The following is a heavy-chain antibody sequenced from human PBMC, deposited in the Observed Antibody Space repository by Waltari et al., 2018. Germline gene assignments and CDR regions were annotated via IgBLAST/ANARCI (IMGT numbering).Heavy chain of an antibody. CDR1: GFTFSSYS. D-gene: IGHD3-16*02. CDR3: ARDPWGSYRHGEV. Sequence: EVQLVESGGGLVKPGGSLRLSCAASGFTFSSYSMNWVRRAPGKGMEWVSSISSSSGYIYYADSVKGRFTSARDNAKNSLYLQMNSLRAEDTAVYYCARDPWGSYRHGEVWGQGTLVTVSS. V-gene: IGHV3-21*01. J-gene: IGHJ4*02. CDR2: ISSSSGYI.